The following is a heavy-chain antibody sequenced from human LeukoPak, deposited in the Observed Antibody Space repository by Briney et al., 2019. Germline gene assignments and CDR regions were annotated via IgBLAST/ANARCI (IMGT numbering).Heavy chain of an antibody. CDR3: ARGGLPFSLAGRFDY. CDR2: IYHSGTT. J-gene: IGHJ4*02. V-gene: IGHV4-4*02. Sequence: PSGTLSLTCAVSGGFITSNYWWSWVRQSPGKGLEWIGEIYHSGTTNYNPSLKSRVTISVDKSKNQFSLNLISVTPADTAVYYCARGGLPFSLAGRFDYWGQGTLVTVSS. CDR1: GGFITSNYW. D-gene: IGHD6-19*01.